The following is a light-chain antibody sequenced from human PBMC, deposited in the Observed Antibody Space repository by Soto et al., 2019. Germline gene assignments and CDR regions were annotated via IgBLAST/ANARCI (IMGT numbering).Light chain of an antibody. CDR2: GAF. J-gene: IGKJ1*01. CDR3: QQYNNWPRT. Sequence: EIVMTQSPATLSVSPGERATLSCRASQSVSSDLAWYHQKPGQAPRLLIYGAFTRATGIPARFSGSGSGTEFTLTINSLQSEDFAVYYCQQYNNWPRTFGQGTKVEIK. V-gene: IGKV3-15*01. CDR1: QSVSSD.